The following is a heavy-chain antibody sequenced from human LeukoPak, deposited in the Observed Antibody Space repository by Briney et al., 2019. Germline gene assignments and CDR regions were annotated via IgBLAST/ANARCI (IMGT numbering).Heavy chain of an antibody. CDR1: GFTFSSYW. D-gene: IGHD3-3*01. J-gene: IGHJ4*02. Sequence: QTGGSLRLSCAASGFTFSSYWMHWVRQAPGKGLVWVSRINSDGSSTIYADSVKGRFTISRDNAKSTLYLQMNSLRAEDTAVYYCARDLSDFWSGWEYYFDYWGQGTLVTVSS. V-gene: IGHV3-74*01. CDR3: ARDLSDFWSGWEYYFDY. CDR2: INSDGSST.